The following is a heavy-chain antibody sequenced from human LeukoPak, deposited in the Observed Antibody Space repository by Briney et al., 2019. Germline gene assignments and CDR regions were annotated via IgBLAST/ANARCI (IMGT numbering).Heavy chain of an antibody. CDR2: IYYSGST. Sequence: SETLSLTCTVSGGSISSYYWSWIRQPPGKGLEGIGYIYYSGSTNYNPSLKSRVTISVDTSKNQFSLKLSSVTAADTAVYYCARVHGYSYGVFDYWGQGTLVTVSS. CDR3: ARVHGYSYGVFDY. J-gene: IGHJ4*02. D-gene: IGHD5-18*01. CDR1: GGSISSYY. V-gene: IGHV4-59*01.